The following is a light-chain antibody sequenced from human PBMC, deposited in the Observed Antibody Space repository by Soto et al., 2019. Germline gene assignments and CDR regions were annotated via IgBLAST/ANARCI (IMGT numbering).Light chain of an antibody. V-gene: IGKV3-11*01. CDR2: DAS. CDR3: QQRSNWPRGII. Sequence: EIVLTQSPATLSLSPGERATLSCRASQSVSSYLAWYQQKPGQAPRLLIYDASNRATGILARFSGSGSGTYFTLTISSLEPEDFAVYYCQQRSNWPRGIIFGQGTRLEIK. CDR1: QSVSSY. J-gene: IGKJ5*01.